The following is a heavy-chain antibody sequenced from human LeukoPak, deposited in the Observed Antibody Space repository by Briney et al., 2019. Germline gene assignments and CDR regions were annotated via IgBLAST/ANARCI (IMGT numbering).Heavy chain of an antibody. Sequence: PGGSLRLSCAASGFTFSSYAMSWVRQAPGKGLEWVSAISGSGGSTYYADSVKGRFTISRDNAKNSLYLQMNSLRAEDTAVYYCARYSSRIDYWGQGTLVTVSS. CDR1: GFTFSSYA. J-gene: IGHJ4*02. D-gene: IGHD6-13*01. V-gene: IGHV3-23*01. CDR3: ARYSSRIDY. CDR2: ISGSGGST.